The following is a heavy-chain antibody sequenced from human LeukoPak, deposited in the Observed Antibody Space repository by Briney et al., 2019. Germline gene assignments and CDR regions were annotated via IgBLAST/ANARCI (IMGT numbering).Heavy chain of an antibody. J-gene: IGHJ4*02. D-gene: IGHD1-26*01. CDR2: INPNSGGT. CDR3: AREGPRATYFDY. CDR1: EYTFTDYY. V-gene: IGHV1-2*02. Sequence: ASVKVSCKASEYTFTDYYIHWVRQAPGQGLEWMGWINPNSGGTNYVQKFQGRVTMTRDTSITTAYIELNSLRSDDTAVYYCAREGPRATYFDYWGQGTLVTVSS.